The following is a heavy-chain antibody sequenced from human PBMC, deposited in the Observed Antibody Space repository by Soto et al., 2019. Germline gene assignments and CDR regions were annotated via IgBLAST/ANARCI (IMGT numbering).Heavy chain of an antibody. V-gene: IGHV5-51*01. D-gene: IGHD3-10*01. J-gene: IGHJ6*02. CDR2: IYPGDSDT. Sequence: GESLKISCKGSGYSFTSYWIGWVRQMPGKGLEWLGIIYPGDSDTRYSPSFQGQVTISADKSISTAYLQWSSLKASDTAMYYCAGGGVRGVITRTRDYYGMDVWGQGTTVTVAS. CDR3: AGGGVRGVITRTRDYYGMDV. CDR1: GYSFTSYW.